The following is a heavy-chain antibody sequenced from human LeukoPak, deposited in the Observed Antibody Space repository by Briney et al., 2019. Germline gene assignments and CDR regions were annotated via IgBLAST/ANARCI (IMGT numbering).Heavy chain of an antibody. J-gene: IGHJ4*02. CDR2: IYPGDSDT. Sequence: GESLNFSCKGSGYSFTSYWIGWVRQMPGKGLEWMGIIYPGDSDTRYSPSFQGEATISADKSISTAYLQWSSLKASDTAMYYCARRGYCSSTSCYRLFDYWGQGPLLTVSS. CDR1: GYSFTSYW. CDR3: ARRGYCSSTSCYRLFDY. D-gene: IGHD2-2*01. V-gene: IGHV5-51*01.